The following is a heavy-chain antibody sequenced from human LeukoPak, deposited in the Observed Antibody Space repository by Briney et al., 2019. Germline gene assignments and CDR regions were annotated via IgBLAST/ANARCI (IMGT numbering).Heavy chain of an antibody. Sequence: SETLSLTCTVSGGSISSYYWSWIRQPAGKELEWIGRIYSTGSTNYNPSLKSRVTMSVDTSKNQFSLRLRSVTAADTAVYYCARQIASAGTAGFDFWGQGALITVSS. D-gene: IGHD6-13*01. CDR2: IYSTGST. CDR3: ARQIASAGTAGFDF. CDR1: GGSISSYY. V-gene: IGHV4-4*07. J-gene: IGHJ4*02.